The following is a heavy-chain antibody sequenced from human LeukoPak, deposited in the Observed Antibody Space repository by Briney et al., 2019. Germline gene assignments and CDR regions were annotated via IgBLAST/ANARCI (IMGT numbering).Heavy chain of an antibody. CDR3: AVTYYYGSGSYYFDY. CDR2: INPNSGGT. CDR1: GYTFTGYY. V-gene: IGHV1-2*02. D-gene: IGHD3-10*01. Sequence: ASVKVSCKASGYTFTGYYMHWVRQAPGQGLEWMGWINPNSGGTNYAQKFQGGVTMTRDTSISTAYMELSRLRSDDTAVYYCAVTYYYGSGSYYFDYWGQGTLVTVSS. J-gene: IGHJ4*02.